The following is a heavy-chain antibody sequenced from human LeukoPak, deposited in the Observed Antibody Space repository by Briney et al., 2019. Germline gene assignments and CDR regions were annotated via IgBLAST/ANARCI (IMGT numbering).Heavy chain of an antibody. Sequence: SVKVSCKASGGTFSSYAISWVRQAPGQGLEWIGRIIPIFGIANYAQKFQGRVTITADKSTSTAYMELSSLRSEDTAVYYCARDWYAYCGGDCYSPYYFDYWGQGTLVTVSS. CDR1: GGTFSSYA. D-gene: IGHD2-21*02. J-gene: IGHJ4*02. CDR2: IIPIFGIA. CDR3: ARDWYAYCGGDCYSPYYFDY. V-gene: IGHV1-69*04.